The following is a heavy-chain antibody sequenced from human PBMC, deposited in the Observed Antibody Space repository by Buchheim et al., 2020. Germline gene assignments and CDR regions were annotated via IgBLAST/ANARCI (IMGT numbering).Heavy chain of an antibody. CDR1: GFTFSSYD. J-gene: IGHJ3*02. CDR2: ISFDGSNK. V-gene: IGHV3-30*03. D-gene: IGHD5-18*01. CDR3: ATKGGYSYGDDAFDI. Sequence: QVQLVESGGGVVQPGRSLRLSCAASGFTFSSYDMHWVRQAPGKGLEWVATISFDGSNKYYADSGKGRFTISRDNSKITLLLQLNSLRGEDTALYYCATKGGYSYGDDAFDIWGQGT.